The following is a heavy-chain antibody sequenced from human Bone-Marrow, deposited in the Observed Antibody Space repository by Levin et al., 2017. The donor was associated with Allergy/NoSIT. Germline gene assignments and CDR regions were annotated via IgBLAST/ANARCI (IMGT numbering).Heavy chain of an antibody. Sequence: ESGPTLVKPTQTLTLTCTFSGFSLNTRGVGVGWLRQPPGKALEWLALIYWDDDKRYCPSLKGRLTITKDTSKNQVALTMTNIDPVDAATYYCAHSLGFDWPPHDAFDIWGQGTMVTVSS. CDR2: IYWDDDK. J-gene: IGHJ3*02. V-gene: IGHV2-5*02. D-gene: IGHD3-9*01. CDR3: AHSLGFDWPPHDAFDI. CDR1: GFSLNTRGVG.